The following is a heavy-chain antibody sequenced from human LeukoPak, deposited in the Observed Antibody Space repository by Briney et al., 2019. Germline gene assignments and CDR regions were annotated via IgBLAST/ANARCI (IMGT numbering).Heavy chain of an antibody. V-gene: IGHV1-18*01. J-gene: IGHJ4*02. CDR3: ASSGRYYYGSGSYESVDY. CDR1: GYTFTSYG. CDR2: ISVYNGNT. Sequence: ASVKVSCKASGYTFTSYGISWVRQAPGQGREWLGWISVYNGNTNYAQKLQGRVTMTTDTSTSTAYMELRSLRSDDTAVYYCASSGRYYYGSGSYESVDYWGQGTLVTVSS. D-gene: IGHD3-10*01.